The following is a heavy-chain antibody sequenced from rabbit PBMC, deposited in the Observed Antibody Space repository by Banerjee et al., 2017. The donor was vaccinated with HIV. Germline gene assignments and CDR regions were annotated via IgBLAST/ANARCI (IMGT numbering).Heavy chain of an antibody. CDR3: AREDAGYPYAYFNL. V-gene: IGHV1S40*01. CDR2: IYAGSSGST. D-gene: IGHD6-1*01. J-gene: IGHJ4*01. CDR1: GFSFSSSYY. Sequence: QSLEESGGDLVKPGASLTLTCTASGFSFSSSYYMCWVRQAPGKGLEWIACIYAGSSGSTYYASWAKGRFTISKTSSTTVTLQMTSLTVADTATYFCAREDAGYPYAYFNLWGPGTLVTVS.